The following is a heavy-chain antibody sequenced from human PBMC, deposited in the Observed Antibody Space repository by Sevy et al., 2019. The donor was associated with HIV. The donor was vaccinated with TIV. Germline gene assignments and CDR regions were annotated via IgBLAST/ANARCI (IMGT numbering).Heavy chain of an antibody. CDR1: GFTSSSYA. Sequence: GGSLRLSCAASGFTSSSYAMSWVRQPPGRGLEWVSTLSDSGVSTYYADSVKGRFTISRDNSKNILYLQMNSLRAEDTALYYCARDRATSATGTLFDYWGQGTLVTVSS. J-gene: IGHJ4*02. CDR3: ARDRATSATGTLFDY. D-gene: IGHD3-9*01. CDR2: LSDSGVST. V-gene: IGHV3-23*01.